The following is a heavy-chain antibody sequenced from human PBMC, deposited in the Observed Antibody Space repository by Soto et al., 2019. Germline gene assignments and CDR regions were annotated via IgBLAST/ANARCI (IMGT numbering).Heavy chain of an antibody. J-gene: IGHJ4*02. CDR3: ARYGYSYGLHDY. Sequence: SETLSLTCAVYGGSFSGYYCSWLRQAPGKGLEWIAEINHSVSTNYNPSLMSRVTISVDTSKNQFSLKLSSVTAADTAVYYCARYGYSYGLHDYWGQGTLVTVSS. CDR1: GGSFSGYY. V-gene: IGHV4-34*01. D-gene: IGHD5-18*01. CDR2: INHSVST.